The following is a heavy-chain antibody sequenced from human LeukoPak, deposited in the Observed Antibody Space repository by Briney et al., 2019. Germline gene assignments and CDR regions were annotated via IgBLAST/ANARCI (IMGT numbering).Heavy chain of an antibody. CDR2: ISSSGSTI. CDR1: GFTFSDYY. J-gene: IGHJ6*02. Sequence: GGSLRLSCAASGFTFSDYYMSWIRQAPGKGLEWVSYISSSGSTIYYADSVKGRFTISRDNAKNSLYLQMNSLRAEDTAVYYCARDRYYYDSSGYYSGYGMDVWGQGTTVTVSS. CDR3: ARDRYYYDSSGYYSGYGMDV. D-gene: IGHD3-22*01. V-gene: IGHV3-11*01.